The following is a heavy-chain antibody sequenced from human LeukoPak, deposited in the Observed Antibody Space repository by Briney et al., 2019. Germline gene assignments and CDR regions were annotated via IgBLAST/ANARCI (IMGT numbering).Heavy chain of an antibody. D-gene: IGHD2-2*02. J-gene: IGHJ3*02. V-gene: IGHV4-59*08. Sequence: SETLSLTCXVSGGSISXXXXXXXXQPXXXGLEWIGNIFYSGSTXYNPSLKSRVTXXXDXAKNQFSLKLSSVTAADTAVYYCARQGGLYFSIWGQRTMVTVSS. CDR2: IFYSGST. CDR3: ARQGGLYFSI. CDR1: GGSISXXX.